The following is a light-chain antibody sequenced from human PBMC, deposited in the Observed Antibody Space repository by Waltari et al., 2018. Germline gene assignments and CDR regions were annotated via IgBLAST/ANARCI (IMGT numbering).Light chain of an antibody. CDR2: KDT. J-gene: IGLJ2*01. CDR1: ALPKQY. Sequence: SYELTQPPSVSVSPGQTARITCSGDALPKQYSYWYQQKPGQAPQLMIYKDTERPSGIPARFSGSNSWTTVTLTITGVQAEDEADYYCQSADASGTLQGVFGGGTKLTVL. V-gene: IGLV3-25*03. CDR3: QSADASGTLQGV.